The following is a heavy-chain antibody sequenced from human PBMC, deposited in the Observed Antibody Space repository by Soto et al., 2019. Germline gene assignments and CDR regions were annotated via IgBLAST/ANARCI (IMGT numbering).Heavy chain of an antibody. CDR2: MNPNSGNT. J-gene: IGHJ6*03. CDR3: AREGFLAARPDYYVDV. CDR1: GYTFTSYD. V-gene: IGHV1-8*01. Sequence: ASVKVSCKASGYTFTSYDINWVRQATGQGLEWMGWMNPNSGNTGYAQKFQGRVTMTRNTSISTAYMELSSLRSEDTAVYYCAREGFLAARPDYYVDVWGKGTTVTDS. D-gene: IGHD6-6*01.